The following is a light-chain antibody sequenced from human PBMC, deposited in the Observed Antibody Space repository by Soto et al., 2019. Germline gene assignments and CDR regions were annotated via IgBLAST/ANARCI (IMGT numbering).Light chain of an antibody. CDR3: QQSYNSPQT. CDR2: AAS. V-gene: IGKV1-39*01. Sequence: DIQMAQSPSTLSASVEGRLTMPCRASQSISSWLAWYQQKPGKPPRLLIYAASSLQSGVPSRFSGSGSGTDFTLTISSLQPEDFATYSCQQSYNSPQTFGRGTKVDIK. J-gene: IGKJ1*01. CDR1: QSISSW.